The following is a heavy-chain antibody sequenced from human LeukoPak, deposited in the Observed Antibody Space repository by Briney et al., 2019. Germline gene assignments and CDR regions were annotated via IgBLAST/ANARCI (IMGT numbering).Heavy chain of an antibody. V-gene: IGHV3-23*01. CDR2: ISDSGDGT. CDR3: AKDKAPGSWHTPSDF. Sequence: PGGSLRLSCTASGLTFSSYAMTWVRQAPRKGLEWVSGISDSGDGTYYAESVKGRFTISRDNSKNTVFLQMNSLRADDTAKYYCAKDKAPGSWHTPSDFWGQGTLVTVSS. CDR1: GLTFSSYA. D-gene: IGHD6-13*01. J-gene: IGHJ4*02.